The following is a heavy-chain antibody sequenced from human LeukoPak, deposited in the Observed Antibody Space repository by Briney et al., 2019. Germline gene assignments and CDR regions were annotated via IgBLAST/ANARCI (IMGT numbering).Heavy chain of an antibody. CDR3: AKGRWGLTINNFDI. J-gene: IGHJ3*02. CDR2: ISWNSGST. D-gene: IGHD3-9*01. Sequence: PGGSLRLSCAASGFTFDDYAMHWVRQAPGKGLEWVSGISWNSGSTAYADSVKGRFTISRDNANNSLSLLMNSLRVEDTAFYYCAKGRWGLTINNFDIWGQGTMVSVSS. CDR1: GFTFDDYA. V-gene: IGHV3-9*01.